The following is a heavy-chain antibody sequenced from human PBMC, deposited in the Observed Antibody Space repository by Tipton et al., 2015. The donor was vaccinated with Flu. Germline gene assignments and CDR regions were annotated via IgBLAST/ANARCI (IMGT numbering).Heavy chain of an antibody. J-gene: IGHJ3*02. CDR3: ARQVECSGKSCYAPGIFDM. V-gene: IGHV4-39*01. Sequence: TLSLTCVVSGDSVSSRSAYWGWLRQPPGKGLEWIGSFYYIGHTYYNPSLKSRVTISVDTSKNQFSLNLTSVTAADTAVYYCARQVECSGKSCYAPGIFDMWGQGTMVSVSS. D-gene: IGHD2-2*01. CDR1: GDSVSSRSAY. CDR2: FYYIGHT.